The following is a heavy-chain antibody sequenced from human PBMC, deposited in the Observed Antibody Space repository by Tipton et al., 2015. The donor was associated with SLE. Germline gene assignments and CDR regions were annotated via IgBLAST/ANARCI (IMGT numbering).Heavy chain of an antibody. J-gene: IGHJ4*02. D-gene: IGHD4-17*01. CDR1: GGSISSGGHY. Sequence: TLSLTCTVSGGSISSGGHYWSWIRQPAGKGLGWIGRIHASGSSGSTEYNPSLKSRVSMSLDTSKNHFSLTLNSVTAADTAVYYCAKDYNHDNADYNWGQGTLVIVSS. V-gene: IGHV4-61*02. CDR3: AKDYNHDNADYN. CDR2: IHASGSSGST.